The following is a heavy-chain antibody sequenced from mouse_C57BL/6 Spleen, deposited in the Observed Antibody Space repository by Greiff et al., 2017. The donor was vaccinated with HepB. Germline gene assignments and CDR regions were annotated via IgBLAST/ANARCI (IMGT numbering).Heavy chain of an antibody. D-gene: IGHD2-1*01. J-gene: IGHJ1*03. CDR2: IRNKANGYTT. V-gene: IGHV7-3*01. Sequence: EVQLVESGGGLVQPGGSLSLSCAASGFTFTDYYMSWVRQPPGKALEWLGFIRNKANGYTTEYSASVKGQFTISRDNSQSILYLQMNALRAEDSATYYCARSPLWYRYCDVWGTGTTVTVSS. CDR1: GFTFTDYY. CDR3: ARSPLWYRYCDV.